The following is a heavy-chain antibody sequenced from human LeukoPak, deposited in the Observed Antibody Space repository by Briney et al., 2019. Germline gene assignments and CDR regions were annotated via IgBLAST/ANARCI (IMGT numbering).Heavy chain of an antibody. Sequence: ASVTVSCTASGYTFTSYGISWVRQATGQGLEWMGWMNPNSGNTGYAQKFQGRVTMTRNTSISTAYMELSSLRSEDTAVYYCVIRSTAMTTVTTFGVDYWGQGTLVTVSS. V-gene: IGHV1-8*02. J-gene: IGHJ4*02. CDR1: GYTFTSYG. D-gene: IGHD4-17*01. CDR2: MNPNSGNT. CDR3: VIRSTAMTTVTTFGVDY.